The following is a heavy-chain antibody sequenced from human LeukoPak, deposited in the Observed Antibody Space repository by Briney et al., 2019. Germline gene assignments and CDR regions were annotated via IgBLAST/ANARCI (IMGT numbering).Heavy chain of an antibody. D-gene: IGHD5-18*01. CDR1: GFTFSSYW. Sequence: GGSLRLSCAASGFTFSSYWMSWVRQAPGKGLEWVANIKQDGSEKYNVDSVKGRFTISRDNAKNSLYLQMNSLRAEDTAVYYCARIGYSFYFDYWGQGTLVTVSS. J-gene: IGHJ4*02. CDR3: ARIGYSFYFDY. V-gene: IGHV3-7*01. CDR2: IKQDGSEK.